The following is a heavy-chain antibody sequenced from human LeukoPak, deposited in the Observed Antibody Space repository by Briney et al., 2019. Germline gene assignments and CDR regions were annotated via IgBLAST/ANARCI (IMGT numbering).Heavy chain of an antibody. CDR1: GFTFSSYE. D-gene: IGHD6-19*01. Sequence: GGSLRLSCAASGFTFSSYEMNWVRQAPGKGLEWVSYITSNGSTIYYADSVKGRFTISRDNAKTSLYLQMNSLRAEDTAVYNCARAHPSRSGWYENWGPGTLVTVSS. CDR2: ITSNGSTI. J-gene: IGHJ4*02. CDR3: ARAHPSRSGWYEN. V-gene: IGHV3-48*03.